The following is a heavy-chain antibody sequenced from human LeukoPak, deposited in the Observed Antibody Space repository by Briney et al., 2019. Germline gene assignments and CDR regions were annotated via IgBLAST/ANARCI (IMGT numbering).Heavy chain of an antibody. CDR1: GGSFSGYL. Sequence: SETLSLTCGVYGGSFSGYLWTWIRQSPGQGLEWIGEISSGGNSNENPSLKSRVSISVDTSKSQFSLKLNSVTAADTAVYYCARYYYHNSGYHYFDYWGQGTLVTVS. D-gene: IGHD3-22*01. CDR2: ISSGGNS. V-gene: IGHV4-34*01. CDR3: ARYYYHNSGYHYFDY. J-gene: IGHJ4*02.